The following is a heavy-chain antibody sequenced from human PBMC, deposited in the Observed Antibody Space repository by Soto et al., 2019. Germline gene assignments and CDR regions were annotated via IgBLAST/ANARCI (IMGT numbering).Heavy chain of an antibody. Sequence: PSETLSLTCSVSGDPLHIGGYYWTWIRQRPGEGLEWMGYIYYTGKTYYNPSLESRLTMSVDRSKNQFSLKLNSVTAADTAVYYCGSDLTSNANCIDPWGQGTLVTVSS. J-gene: IGHJ5*02. D-gene: IGHD1-1*01. CDR3: GSDLTSNANCIDP. CDR2: IYYTGKT. V-gene: IGHV4-31*03. CDR1: GDPLHIGGYY.